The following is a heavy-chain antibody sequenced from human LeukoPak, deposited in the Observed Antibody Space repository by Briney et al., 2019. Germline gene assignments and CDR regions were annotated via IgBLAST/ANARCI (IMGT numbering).Heavy chain of an antibody. CDR2: IINSGATT. Sequence: GGSLRLSCAASGFTFSSYAMTWVRQAPGKGLEWISTIINSGATTYYADSVKGRFTISRDNSKNTLDLQMNSLRAEDTAAYYCAKDIHGDYGGLDYWGQGTLVTVSS. J-gene: IGHJ4*02. D-gene: IGHD4-17*01. CDR1: GFTFSSYA. CDR3: AKDIHGDYGGLDY. V-gene: IGHV3-23*01.